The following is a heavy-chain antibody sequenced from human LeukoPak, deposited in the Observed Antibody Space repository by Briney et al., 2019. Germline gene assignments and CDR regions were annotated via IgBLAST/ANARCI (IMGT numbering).Heavy chain of an antibody. CDR2: ISAGGTST. Sequence: PGGSLRLSCAVSGLTFSSSWMDWVRQAPGKGLEWVSAISAGGTSTYFADSVKGRFTLSRDNSKNTLYLQMNSLRAEDTAVYYCAKARDSSGYYPFDYWGQGTLVTVSS. CDR1: GLTFSSSW. CDR3: AKARDSSGYYPFDY. V-gene: IGHV3-23*01. J-gene: IGHJ4*02. D-gene: IGHD3-22*01.